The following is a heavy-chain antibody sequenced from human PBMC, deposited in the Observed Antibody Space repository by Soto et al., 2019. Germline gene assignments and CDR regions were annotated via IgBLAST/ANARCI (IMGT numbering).Heavy chain of an antibody. Sequence: GSLRLSCTASEFTLSNYAMSWVRQAPGKGLEWVSAISYGGGTTYYADSVKGRFTISRDNSRNTLYLQMNSLRAEDTAVYYCAKNPGYSYDSTGYHFDYWGQG. D-gene: IGHD3-22*01. CDR1: EFTLSNYA. CDR3: AKNPGYSYDSTGYHFDY. J-gene: IGHJ4*02. CDR2: ISYGGGTT. V-gene: IGHV3-23*01.